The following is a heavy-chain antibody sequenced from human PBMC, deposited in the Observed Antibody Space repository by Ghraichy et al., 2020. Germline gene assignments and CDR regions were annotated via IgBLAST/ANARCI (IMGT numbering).Heavy chain of an antibody. CDR1: GGSISSSSYY. Sequence: SETLSLTCTVSGGSISSSSYYWGWIRQPPGKGLEWIGSIYYSGSTYYNPSLKSRVTISVDTSKNQFSLKLSSVTAADTAVYYCARHRAAGPLYYDFWSGYRNYFDYWGQGTLVTVSS. CDR2: IYYSGST. J-gene: IGHJ4*02. CDR3: ARHRAAGPLYYDFWSGYRNYFDY. D-gene: IGHD3-3*01. V-gene: IGHV4-39*01.